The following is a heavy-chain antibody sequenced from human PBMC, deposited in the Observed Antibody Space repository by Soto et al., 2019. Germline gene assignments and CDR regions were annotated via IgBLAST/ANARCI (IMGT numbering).Heavy chain of an antibody. CDR3: ATDGSYAQHV. D-gene: IGHD3-16*01. CDR2: INSDGSTT. CDR1: GFTFISYD. V-gene: IGHV3-74*03. Sequence: VGSLRLSCVGSGFTFISYDMHWVRQAPGKGLVWVSHINSDGSTTTYADSVRGRFTISRDNAKNTVYLQMNSLRAEDTAVYYCATDGSYAQHVWGQGTTVTVSS. J-gene: IGHJ6*02.